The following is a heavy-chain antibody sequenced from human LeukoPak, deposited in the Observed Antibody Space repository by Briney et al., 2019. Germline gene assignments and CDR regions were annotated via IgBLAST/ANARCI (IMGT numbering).Heavy chain of an antibody. J-gene: IGHJ4*02. Sequence: GGSLRLSCAASGFTFSSYAMSWVRQAPGKGLEWVSAISGSGGSTYYADSVKGRFIISRDNCKNTLYLQMNSLRAEDTAVYYCAKDYYYGSGRFDYWGQGTLVTVSS. CDR2: ISGSGGST. V-gene: IGHV3-23*01. CDR3: AKDYYYGSGRFDY. D-gene: IGHD3-10*01. CDR1: GFTFSSYA.